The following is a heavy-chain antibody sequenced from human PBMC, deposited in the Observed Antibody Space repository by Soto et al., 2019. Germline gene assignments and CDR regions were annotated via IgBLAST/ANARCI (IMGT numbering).Heavy chain of an antibody. J-gene: IGHJ6*02. Sequence: SETLSLTCTVSGGSISSGGYYWSWIRQHPGKGLEWIGYIYYSGSTYYNPSLKSRVTISVDTSKNQFSLKLSSVTAADTAVYYCARESQVGYCSGGSCPSSEYGMDVWGQGTTVTVSS. CDR3: ARESQVGYCSGGSCPSSEYGMDV. CDR2: IYYSGST. CDR1: GGSISSGGYY. D-gene: IGHD2-15*01. V-gene: IGHV4-31*03.